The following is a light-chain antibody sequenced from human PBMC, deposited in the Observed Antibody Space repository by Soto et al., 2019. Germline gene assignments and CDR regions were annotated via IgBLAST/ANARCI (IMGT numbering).Light chain of an antibody. J-gene: IGLJ1*01. CDR2: EVT. V-gene: IGLV2-8*01. Sequence: QSALTQPPSASGSPGQSVTISCTGTSSDVGGYNYVSWYQQHPGKAPKLIIYEVTKRPSGVPDRFSGSKSGNTASLTVSGLQTEDEADYYCSSYADSNHYVFGSGTKLT. CDR1: SSDVGGYNY. CDR3: SSYADSNHYV.